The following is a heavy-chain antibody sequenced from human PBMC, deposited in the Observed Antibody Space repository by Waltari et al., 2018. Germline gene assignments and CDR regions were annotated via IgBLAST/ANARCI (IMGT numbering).Heavy chain of an antibody. CDR2: IHISGRT. Sequence: QVHLQESGPGLVRPSQTLSLTRNVSGASISSGTYSWNWIRQPAGKGPEWIGRIHISGRTNSRPSLKSRVTTSVDTSNNLFSLKLTAVTAADTDVYYCARGIAKGGYGAGDYWGQGRLVTVSS. CDR1: GASISSGTYS. V-gene: IGHV4-61*02. CDR3: ARGIAKGGYGAGDY. J-gene: IGHJ4*02. D-gene: IGHD5-18*01.